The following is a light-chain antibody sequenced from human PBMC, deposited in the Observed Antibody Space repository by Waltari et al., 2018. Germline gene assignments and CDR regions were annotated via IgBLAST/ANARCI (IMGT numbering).Light chain of an antibody. CDR1: QDISNF. J-gene: IGKJ4*01. CDR2: DAS. CDR3: QQYNNVPPT. V-gene: IGKV1-33*01. Sequence: DIQMTQSPSSVSASVGGRVTSTCRASQDISNFLSWYQQKPGKAPKLLIYDASNLETGVPSRFSGGGSGTDFTFTISSLQPEDIATYYCQQYNNVPPTFGGGTKVEIK.